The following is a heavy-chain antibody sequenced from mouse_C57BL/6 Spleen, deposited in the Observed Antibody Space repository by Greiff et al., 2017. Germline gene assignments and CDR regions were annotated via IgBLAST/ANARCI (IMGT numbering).Heavy chain of an antibody. Sequence: VQLQQSGPELVKPGASVKISCKASGYTFTDYYMNWVKQSHGKSFEWIGDINPNNGGTSYNQKFKGKATLTVDKSSSTAYMELRSLTSEDSAVXYCARGGYYGSSPAWFAYWGQGTLVTVSA. CDR3: ARGGYYGSSPAWFAY. V-gene: IGHV1-26*01. J-gene: IGHJ3*01. CDR2: INPNNGGT. CDR1: GYTFTDYY. D-gene: IGHD1-1*01.